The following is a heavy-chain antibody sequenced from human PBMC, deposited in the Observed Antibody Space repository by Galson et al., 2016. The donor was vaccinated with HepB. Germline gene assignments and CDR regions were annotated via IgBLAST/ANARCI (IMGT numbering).Heavy chain of an antibody. CDR1: GFSLSTSGVG. CDR3: AHVTGGAQRMDPFDI. D-gene: IGHD3-16*01. V-gene: IGHV2-5*01. Sequence: ALVKPTQTLALTCTFSGFSLSTSGVGVGWIRQPPGKALEWLALIYWSDDRRYTPSLKNRLTITKDTSKNQVVLTMTNVDPVDTATYYCAHVTGGAQRMDPFDIWGQGTMVTVSS. J-gene: IGHJ3*02. CDR2: IYWSDDR.